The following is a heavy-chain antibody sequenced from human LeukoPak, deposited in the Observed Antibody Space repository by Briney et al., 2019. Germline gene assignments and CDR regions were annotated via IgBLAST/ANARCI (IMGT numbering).Heavy chain of an antibody. CDR3: AKGFGWFGELPIFDY. V-gene: IGHV3-23*01. J-gene: IGHJ4*02. CDR1: GFTFSSYG. D-gene: IGHD3-10*01. CDR2: ISGSGGST. Sequence: PGGSLRLSCAASGFTFSSYGMHWVRQAPGKGLEWVSAISGSGGSTYYADSVKGRFTISRDNSKNTLYLQMNSLRAEDTAVYYCAKGFGWFGELPIFDYWGQGTLVTVSS.